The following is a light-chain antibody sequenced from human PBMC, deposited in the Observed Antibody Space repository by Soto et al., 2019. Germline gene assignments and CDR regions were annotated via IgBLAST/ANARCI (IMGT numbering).Light chain of an antibody. V-gene: IGKV1-9*01. CDR3: QQVDISHS. J-gene: IGKJ4*01. Sequence: IQVTQSPSSLSASVGDRITITCRVSQGMSSYLAWYQQKPGKAPKLLTYAAYTLQSGVPSRFSVGGSGPDFTLTIIILQPEDVATYYCQQVDISHSFGGGTKVEIK. CDR2: AAY. CDR1: QGMSSY.